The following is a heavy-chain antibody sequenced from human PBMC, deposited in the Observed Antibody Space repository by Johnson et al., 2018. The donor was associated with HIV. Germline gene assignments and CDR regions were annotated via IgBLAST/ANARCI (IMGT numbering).Heavy chain of an antibody. J-gene: IGHJ3*01. CDR2: ISASGSST. CDR3: AKDVLRSFDWLPDSFDV. V-gene: IGHV3-23*04. Sequence: VQLVESGGGVVQPGRSLRLSCAASGFTFSSYAMTWVRQAPGQGLEWVSGISASGSSTYYADSVKGRFTISRDNSKNTLFLQMNYLRAEDTAVYYCAKDVLRSFDWLPDSFDVWGQGTVVTVSS. D-gene: IGHD3-9*01. CDR1: GFTFSSYA.